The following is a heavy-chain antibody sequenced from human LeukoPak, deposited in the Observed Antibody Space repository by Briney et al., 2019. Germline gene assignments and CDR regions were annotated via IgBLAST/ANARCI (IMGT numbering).Heavy chain of an antibody. V-gene: IGHV3-66*03. CDR1: GFTVNSNY. D-gene: IGHD5-18*01. CDR2: IYSSGGT. CDR3: ASGRGYSYGGEI. J-gene: IGHJ4*02. Sequence: PGGSLRLSCAASGFTVNSNYMSWVRQAPGKGLEWVSVIYSSGGTFYADSVKGRFTISRDSSKNTLYLQMNSLRAEDTAVYYCASGRGYSYGGEIWGQGTLVTVSS.